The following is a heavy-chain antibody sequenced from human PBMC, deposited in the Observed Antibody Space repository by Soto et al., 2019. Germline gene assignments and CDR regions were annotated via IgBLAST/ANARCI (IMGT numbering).Heavy chain of an antibody. CDR3: ATYDSSGYYYYFDY. CDR2: IIPIFGTA. J-gene: IGHJ4*02. D-gene: IGHD3-22*01. V-gene: IGHV1-69*06. CDR1: GGTFSSYD. Sequence: QVQLVQSGAEVKKPGSSVKVSCKASGGTFSSYDISWVRQAPGQGLEWMGGIIPIFGTANYAQKFQGRVTITADKSTSTAYMELSSLRSEDTAAYYCATYDSSGYYYYFDYWGQGTLVTVSS.